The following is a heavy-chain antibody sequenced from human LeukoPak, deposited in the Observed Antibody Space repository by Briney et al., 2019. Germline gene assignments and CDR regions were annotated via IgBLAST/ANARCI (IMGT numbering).Heavy chain of an antibody. CDR1: GDTLTELS. CDR2: FDPEDGDS. J-gene: IGHJ4*02. CDR3: ATDPYSSGWYGVY. Sequence: GASVKVSCKVSGDTLTELSIHWVRQAPGKGPEWMGGFDPEDGDSIYAQKLQGRVTVTEDTSTDTAFMQLSSLRSEDTAMYDCATDPYSSGWYGVYWGQGTLVTVSS. V-gene: IGHV1-24*01. D-gene: IGHD6-19*01.